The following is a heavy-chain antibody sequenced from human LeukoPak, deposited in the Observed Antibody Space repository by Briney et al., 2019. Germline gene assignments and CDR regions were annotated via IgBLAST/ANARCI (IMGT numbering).Heavy chain of an antibody. V-gene: IGHV5-51*01. D-gene: IGHD3-22*01. CDR2: IYPGDSDT. J-gene: IGHJ4*02. Sequence: GESLMISCKCSGYSFTSYWIGWLRQMPGKRLEWMAIIYPGDSDTRYSSSFQGQVTISDDKSISTAYLQWSSLKASDTAMYFCARSSDSSGYYDYFDYWGQGTLVTVSS. CDR1: GYSFTSYW. CDR3: ARSSDSSGYYDYFDY.